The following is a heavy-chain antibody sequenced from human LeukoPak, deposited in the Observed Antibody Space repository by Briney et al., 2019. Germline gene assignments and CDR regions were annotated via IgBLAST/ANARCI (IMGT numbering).Heavy chain of an antibody. D-gene: IGHD1-7*01. CDR3: ASGNWTYLAAYYYYMDV. Sequence: SVKVSCKASGGTFSSYAISWVRQAPGQGLEWMGGIIPIFGTANYAQKFQGSVTITTDESTSTACMELSSLRPEDTAVYYCASGNWTYLAAYYYYMDVWGKGTTVTVSS. CDR1: GGTFSSYA. J-gene: IGHJ6*03. V-gene: IGHV1-69*05. CDR2: IIPIFGTA.